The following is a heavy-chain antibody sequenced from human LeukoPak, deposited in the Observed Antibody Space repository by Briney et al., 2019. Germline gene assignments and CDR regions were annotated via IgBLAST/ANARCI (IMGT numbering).Heavy chain of an antibody. CDR2: FEPEDGET. D-gene: IGHD6-6*01. CDR3: ASYMAARREYYFDY. CDR1: GYTLTELS. Sequence: ASVKVSCKVSGYTLTELSMHWVRQAPGEGLEWMGGFEPEDGETIYAQKFQGRVTMTEDTSTDTAYMELSSLRSEDTAVYYCASYMAARREYYFDYWGQGTLVTVSS. V-gene: IGHV1-24*01. J-gene: IGHJ4*02.